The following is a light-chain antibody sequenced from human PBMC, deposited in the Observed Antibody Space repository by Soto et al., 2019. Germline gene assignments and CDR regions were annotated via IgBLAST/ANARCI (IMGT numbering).Light chain of an antibody. CDR3: SSYTGSSTYVV. Sequence: QSVLTQPPSASGSPGQSVTISCTGTSSDVGKYDYVSWYQQHPGKAPKLMIYEVGNRPSGVSNRFSGSKSGNTASLTISGLQAEDEADYYCSSYTGSSTYVVFGGGTKVTVL. J-gene: IGLJ2*01. CDR2: EVG. V-gene: IGLV2-14*01. CDR1: SSDVGKYDY.